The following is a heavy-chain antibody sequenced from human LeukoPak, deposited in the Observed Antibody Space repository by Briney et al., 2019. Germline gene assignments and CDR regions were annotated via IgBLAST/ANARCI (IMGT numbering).Heavy chain of an antibody. Sequence: PGGSLRLSCAASGFTFSSYWMSWVRQAPGKGLEWVANIKQDGSEKYYVDSVKGRFTISRDNAKNSLYLQMNSPRAEDTAVYYCARDMWQWLASFDYWGQGTLVTVSS. J-gene: IGHJ4*02. CDR1: GFTFSSYW. CDR3: ARDMWQWLASFDY. CDR2: IKQDGSEK. D-gene: IGHD6-19*01. V-gene: IGHV3-7*01.